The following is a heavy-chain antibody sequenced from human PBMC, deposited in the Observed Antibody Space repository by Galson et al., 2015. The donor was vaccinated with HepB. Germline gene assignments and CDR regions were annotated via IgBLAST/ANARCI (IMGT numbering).Heavy chain of an antibody. CDR1: GYTFTGYY. CDR2: INPNSGGT. D-gene: IGHD1-26*01. J-gene: IGHJ3*02. CDR3: AREMVGATGTDAFDI. V-gene: IGHV1-2*06. Sequence: SVKVSCKASGYTFTGYYMHWVRQAPGQGLEWMGRINPNSGGTNYAQKFQGRVTMTRDTSISTAYMELSRLRSDDTAVYYCAREMVGATGTDAFDIWGQGTMVTVSS.